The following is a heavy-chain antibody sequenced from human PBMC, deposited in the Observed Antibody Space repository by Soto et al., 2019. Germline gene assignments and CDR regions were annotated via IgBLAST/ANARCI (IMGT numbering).Heavy chain of an antibody. CDR3: TTQFMTTVTYFDF. V-gene: IGHV3-15*01. CDR2: IKSKSDGETA. D-gene: IGHD4-17*01. CDR1: GLTFNNAW. Sequence: EVQLVESGGGLVKPGGSLRLSCAASGLTFNNAWMSWVRQAPGKGLEWVGRIKSKSDGETADYAAPVKGRFTISRDDSKNTVYLQMNSLKTEDTAVYYCTTQFMTTVTYFDFWGQGTQVTVSS. J-gene: IGHJ4*02.